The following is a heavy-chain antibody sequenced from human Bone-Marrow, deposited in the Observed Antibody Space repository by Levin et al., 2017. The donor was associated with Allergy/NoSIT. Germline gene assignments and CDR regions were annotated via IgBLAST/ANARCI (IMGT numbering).Heavy chain of an antibody. D-gene: IGHD2-2*01. V-gene: IGHV3-74*01. CDR2: ITSDGSVT. J-gene: IGHJ4*01. CDR3: ARGGCSSTSCLDY. Sequence: GGSLRLSCAASGYTFSNFYMHWVRQAAGRGLVWVSRITSDGSVTNYADSVKGRFTISRDNAKNTLYLQMNSLSAEDTAVYYCARGGCSSTSCLDYWGHGALVTVSS. CDR1: GYTFSNFY.